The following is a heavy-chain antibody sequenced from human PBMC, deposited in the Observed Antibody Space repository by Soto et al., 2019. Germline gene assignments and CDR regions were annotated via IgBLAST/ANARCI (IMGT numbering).Heavy chain of an antibody. Sequence: QVQLQESGPGLVKPSQTLSLTCTVSGGSISSGGYYWSWIRHRPGQGLEWIGYIYYSGSTYYNPSRKRRVTISVDTSKNQFSMKMSSVTAADTAVYDCARVATSMGATCVSYWGQGTLVTVSS. CDR1: GGSISSGGYY. J-gene: IGHJ4*02. V-gene: IGHV4-31*03. D-gene: IGHD1-26*01. CDR2: IYYSGST. CDR3: ARVATSMGATCVSY.